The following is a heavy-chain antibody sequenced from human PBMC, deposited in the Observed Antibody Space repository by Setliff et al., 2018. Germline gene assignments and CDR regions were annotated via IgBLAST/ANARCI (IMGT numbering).Heavy chain of an antibody. CDR1: GGSFSGYY. D-gene: IGHD5-18*01. CDR3: ASGYSYYYYYYYMDV. J-gene: IGHJ6*03. CDR2: IKHSGST. V-gene: IGHV4-34*01. Sequence: SETLSLTCAVYGGSFSGYYWSWIRQPPGKGLEWIGEIKHSGSTNYNPSLKSRVTISVDTSKNQFSLKLSSVTAADTAVYYCASGYSYYYYYYYMDVWGKGTTVTVSS.